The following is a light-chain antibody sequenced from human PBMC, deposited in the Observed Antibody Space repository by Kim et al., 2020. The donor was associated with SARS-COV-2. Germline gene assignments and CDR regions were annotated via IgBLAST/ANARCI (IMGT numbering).Light chain of an antibody. Sequence: SPGQTARITCSGDALPKQYAYWYQQKPGQAPVLVIYKDSERPSGIPERFSGSSSETTVTLTISGVQAEDEADYYCQSADSSGTYYVFGTGTKVTVL. J-gene: IGLJ1*01. CDR1: ALPKQY. V-gene: IGLV3-25*03. CDR2: KDS. CDR3: QSADSSGTYYV.